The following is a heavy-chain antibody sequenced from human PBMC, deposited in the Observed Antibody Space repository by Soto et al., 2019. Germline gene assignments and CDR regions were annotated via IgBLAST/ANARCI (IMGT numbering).Heavy chain of an antibody. CDR2: IYYSGST. V-gene: IGHV4-59*01. CDR3: ASTYYYDSSGYLTFDY. D-gene: IGHD3-22*01. Sequence: PSETLSLTCTVSGGSISSYYWSWIRQPPGKGLEWIGYIYYSGSTNYNPSLKSRVTISVDTSKNQFSLKLSSVTAADTAVYYCASTYYYDSSGYLTFDYWGQGTLVTVSS. CDR1: GGSISSYY. J-gene: IGHJ4*02.